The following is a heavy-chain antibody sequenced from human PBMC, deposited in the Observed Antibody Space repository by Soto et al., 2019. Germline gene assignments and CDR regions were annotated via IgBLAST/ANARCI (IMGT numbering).Heavy chain of an antibody. Sequence: PSETLSLTCTVSGGSISSYYWSWIRQPPGKGLEWIGYIYYSGSTNYNPSLKSRVTISVDTSKNQFSLKLSSVTAADTAVYYCARGDSSSALGLYYYGMDVWGQGTTVTVYS. CDR3: ARGDSSSALGLYYYGMDV. J-gene: IGHJ6*02. CDR2: IYYSGST. CDR1: GGSISSYY. D-gene: IGHD6-6*01. V-gene: IGHV4-59*01.